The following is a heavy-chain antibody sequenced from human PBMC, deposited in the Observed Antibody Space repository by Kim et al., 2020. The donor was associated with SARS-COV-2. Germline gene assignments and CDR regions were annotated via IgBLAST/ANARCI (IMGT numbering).Heavy chain of an antibody. V-gene: IGHV3-13*01. J-gene: IGHJ3*02. CDR2: IGTAGDT. D-gene: IGHD6-13*01. CDR1: GFTFSSYD. Sequence: GGSLRLSCAASGFTFSSYDMHWVRQATGKGLEWVSAIGTAGDTYYPGSVKGRFTISRENAKNSLYLQMNSLRAGDTAAYYCARVSPDSSGWYDAFDIWGQGTMVTVSS. CDR3: ARVSPDSSGWYDAFDI.